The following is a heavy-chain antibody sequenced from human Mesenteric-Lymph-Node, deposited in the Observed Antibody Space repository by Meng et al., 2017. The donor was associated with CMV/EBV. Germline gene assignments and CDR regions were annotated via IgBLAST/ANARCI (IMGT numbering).Heavy chain of an antibody. CDR2: ISYDGSNK. J-gene: IGHJ4*02. D-gene: IGHD1-20*01. Sequence: GESLKISCAASGFTFSSYAMHWVRQAPGKGLEWVAVISYDGSNKYYADSVKGRFTISRDNSQTTVFLQMNSLRAEDTAIYYCARDYITGGYNWNQPARYYFDYWGQGTLVTVSS. CDR1: GFTFSSYA. CDR3: ARDYITGGYNWNQPARYYFDY. V-gene: IGHV3-30*04.